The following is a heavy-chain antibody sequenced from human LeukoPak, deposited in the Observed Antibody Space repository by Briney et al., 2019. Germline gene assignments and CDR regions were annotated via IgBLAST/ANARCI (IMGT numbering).Heavy chain of an antibody. Sequence: ASVKVSCKVSGYTFTDYYMHWVQQAPGKGLEWMGLVDPEDGETIYAEKFQGRVTITADTSTDTAYMELSSLGSEDTAVYYCGRKAGDCGGGSCYSIDYWGQGTLVTVSS. CDR3: GRKAGDCGGGSCYSIDY. D-gene: IGHD2-15*01. CDR1: GYTFTDYY. CDR2: VDPEDGET. J-gene: IGHJ4*02. V-gene: IGHV1-69-2*01.